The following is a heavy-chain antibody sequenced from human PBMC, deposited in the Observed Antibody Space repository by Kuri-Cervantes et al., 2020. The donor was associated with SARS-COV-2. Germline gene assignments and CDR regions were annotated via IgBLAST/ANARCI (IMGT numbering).Heavy chain of an antibody. D-gene: IGHD6-13*01. Sequence: SETLSLTCTVSGGSISSYYWSWIRQPAGKGLEWIGRIYTGGSTNYNPSLKSRVTMSVDTSKNQFSLKLSSVTAADTAVYYCARDLIAAAGQYYYYGMDVWGQGTTVTVSS. J-gene: IGHJ6*02. CDR1: GGSISSYY. CDR2: IYTGGST. V-gene: IGHV4-4*07. CDR3: ARDLIAAAGQYYYYGMDV.